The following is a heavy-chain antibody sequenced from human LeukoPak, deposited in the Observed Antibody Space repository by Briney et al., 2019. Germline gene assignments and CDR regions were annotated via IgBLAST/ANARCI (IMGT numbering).Heavy chain of an antibody. J-gene: IGHJ4*02. CDR1: GCTFSSYG. V-gene: IGHV3-30*18. CDR3: AKDSSEDDSRGYSYYFDY. D-gene: IGHD3-22*01. Sequence: GGSLRLSCAASGCTFSSYGMHWVRQAPGKGLEWVAVISFDATNKYYADSVKGRFTISRDNSKNTLYLQMNSLRAEDTAVYYCAKDSSEDDSRGYSYYFDYWGQGTLVTVSS. CDR2: ISFDATNK.